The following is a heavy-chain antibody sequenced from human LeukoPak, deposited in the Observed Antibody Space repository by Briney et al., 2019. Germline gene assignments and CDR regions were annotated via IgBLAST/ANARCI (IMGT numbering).Heavy chain of an antibody. CDR2: ISCSGGST. V-gene: IGHV3-23*01. Sequence: GESLRLSCAASGFTFSIYAMSWVRQAPGKGLEWVSAISCSGGSTYYADSVKGRFIISRDNSKNSLYLQMYSLTADAPFFYYSAKDRTTGGYWGEGTLVTVSS. J-gene: IGHJ4*02. D-gene: IGHD1-14*01. CDR3: AKDRTTGGY. CDR1: GFTFSIYA.